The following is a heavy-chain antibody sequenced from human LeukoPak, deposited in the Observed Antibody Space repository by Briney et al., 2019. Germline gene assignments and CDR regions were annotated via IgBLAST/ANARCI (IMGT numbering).Heavy chain of an antibody. CDR3: AKLRRTMIVVVITGDFDY. Sequence: GGSLRLSCAASGFTFSSYAMSWVRQAPGKGLEWVSAISGSGGSTYYADSVKGRFTISRDNSKNTLYLQMNSLRAEDTAVYYCAKLRRTMIVVVITGDFDYWGQGTLVTVSS. D-gene: IGHD3-22*01. V-gene: IGHV3-23*01. J-gene: IGHJ4*02. CDR2: ISGSGGST. CDR1: GFTFSSYA.